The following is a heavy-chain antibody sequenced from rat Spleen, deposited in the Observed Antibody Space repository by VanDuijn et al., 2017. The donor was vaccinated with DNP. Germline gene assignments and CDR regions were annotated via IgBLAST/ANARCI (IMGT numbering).Heavy chain of an antibody. D-gene: IGHD1-7*01. J-gene: IGHJ2*01. V-gene: IGHV3-1*01. CDR1: GYSITSNY. CDR2: ISYSGST. CDR3: ARWTRYFDY. Sequence: VQLQESGPGLVKPSQSLSLTCSVTGYSITSNYWGWIRKFPGNKLEYIGHISYSGSTNYNPSLKSRLSITRDTSKNHFFLHLNSVTTEDTATYYCARWTRYFDYWGQGVMVTVSS.